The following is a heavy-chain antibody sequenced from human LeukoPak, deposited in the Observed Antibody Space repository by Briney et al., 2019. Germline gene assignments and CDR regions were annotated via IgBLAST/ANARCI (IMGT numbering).Heavy chain of an antibody. CDR2: ISSSSSYI. CDR3: ASDYCSSTSCYFGY. CDR1: GFTFSSYS. V-gene: IGHV3-21*01. D-gene: IGHD2-2*01. Sequence: PGGSLRLSCAASGFTFSSYSMNWVRQAPGKWLEWVSSISSSSSYIYYADSVKGRFTISRDNAKNSLYLQMNSLRAEDTAVYYCASDYCSSTSCYFGYWGQGTLVTVSS. J-gene: IGHJ4*02.